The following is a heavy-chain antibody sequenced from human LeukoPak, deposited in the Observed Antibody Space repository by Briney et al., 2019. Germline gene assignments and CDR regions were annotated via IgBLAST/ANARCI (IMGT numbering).Heavy chain of an antibody. CDR1: GFTFSSYS. Sequence: GGSLRLSCAASGFTFSSYSMNWVRQAPGKGLEWVSYISSSSSTIYYADSVKGRFTISRDNAKNSLYLQMNSLRAEATAVYYCARDGLRYFDWFNPLDAFDIWGQGTMVTVSS. J-gene: IGHJ3*02. D-gene: IGHD3-9*01. CDR2: ISSSSSTI. CDR3: ARDGLRYFDWFNPLDAFDI. V-gene: IGHV3-48*01.